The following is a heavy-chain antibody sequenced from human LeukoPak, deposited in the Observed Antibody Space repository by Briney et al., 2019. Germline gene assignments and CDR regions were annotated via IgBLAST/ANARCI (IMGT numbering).Heavy chain of an antibody. D-gene: IGHD3-22*01. V-gene: IGHV1-69*05. J-gene: IGHJ4*02. CDR1: GGTFSSYA. CDR3: ARAQSRDYYDSSGYYSIFDY. CDR2: IIPIFGTA. Sequence: ASVKVSCKAAGGTFSSYAISWERHGPGQGLEWMGGIIPIFGTANYAQKFQGRVTITTDESTSTAYMELSSLRSEDTAVYYCARAQSRDYYDSSGYYSIFDYWGQGTLVTVSS.